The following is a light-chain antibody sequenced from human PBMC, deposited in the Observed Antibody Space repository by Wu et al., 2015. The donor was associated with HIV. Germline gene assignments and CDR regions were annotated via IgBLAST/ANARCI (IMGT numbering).Light chain of an antibody. J-gene: IGKJ2*03. CDR3: HQYGRSPPYS. Sequence: EIVLTQSPGTLSLSPGERATLSCRASQRVSSNYLAWYQQKFGQAPRLLIYGASNRATGIPDRFSGSGSGTDFTLTISRLEPEDFAVYYCHQYGRSPPYSFGQGTKLEIK. CDR1: QRVSSNY. V-gene: IGKV3-20*01. CDR2: GAS.